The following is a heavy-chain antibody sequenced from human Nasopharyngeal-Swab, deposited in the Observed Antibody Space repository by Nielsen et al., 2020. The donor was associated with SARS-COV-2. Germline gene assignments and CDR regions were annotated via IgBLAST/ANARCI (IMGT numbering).Heavy chain of an antibody. J-gene: IGHJ4*02. Sequence: SETLSLTCSVSGGSISSGGYYWIWICQNPGQGLEWIGYIYNTGSSYTNPSLQRRLSISVDKSRNQFFLNLTSMTAADTAIYYCARGEGSRWFYFDSWGQGMLVTVSS. V-gene: IGHV4-31*03. CDR3: ARGEGSRWFYFDS. CDR1: GGSISSGGYY. CDR2: IYNTGSS. D-gene: IGHD6-13*01.